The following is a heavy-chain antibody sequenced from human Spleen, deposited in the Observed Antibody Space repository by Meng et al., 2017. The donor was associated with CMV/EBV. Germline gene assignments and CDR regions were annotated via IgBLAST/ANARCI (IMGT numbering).Heavy chain of an antibody. CDR3: AKWEVPAAIGGNWFDP. D-gene: IGHD2-2*02. Sequence: GGSLRLSCVVSGLTFSSYAMTWVRQAPGKGLEWVSAISGSGGSTYYADSVKGRFTISRDNSKNTLYLQMNSLRAEDTAVYYCAKWEVPAAIGGNWFDPWGQGTLVTVSS. J-gene: IGHJ5*02. CDR2: ISGSGGST. CDR1: GLTFSSYA. V-gene: IGHV3-23*01.